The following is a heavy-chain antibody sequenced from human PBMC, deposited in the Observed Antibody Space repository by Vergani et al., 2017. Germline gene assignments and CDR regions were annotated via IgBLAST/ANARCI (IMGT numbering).Heavy chain of an antibody. CDR2: ISARYLST. CDR1: GFTFSACP. Sequence: EVQLLQSGGGVIQPGGSVRLSCAASGFTFSACPMTWVCQAPGKGLEWVSAISARYLSTYYADSVKGRFTISRDKSKNMLYLQMNSLRAEDTAVYYCARLPYDTTPNLQGGYDCWGQGTLVSVSS. V-gene: IGHV3-23*01. D-gene: IGHD3-16*01. J-gene: IGHJ4*02. CDR3: ARLPYDTTPNLQGGYDC.